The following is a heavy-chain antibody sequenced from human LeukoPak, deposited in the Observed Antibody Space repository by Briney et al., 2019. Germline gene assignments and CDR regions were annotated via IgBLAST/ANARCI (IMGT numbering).Heavy chain of an antibody. CDR2: IYTSGST. CDR3: ARSSLISDAFDI. D-gene: IGHD6-13*01. J-gene: IGHJ3*02. CDR1: GGSISSGSYY. Sequence: PSQTLSLTCTVSGGSISSGSYYWSWIRQPAGKGLEWIGRIYTSGSTNYNPSLKSRVTISVDKSKNQFSLKLSSVTAADTAVYYCARSSLISDAFDIWGQGTMVTVSS. V-gene: IGHV4-61*02.